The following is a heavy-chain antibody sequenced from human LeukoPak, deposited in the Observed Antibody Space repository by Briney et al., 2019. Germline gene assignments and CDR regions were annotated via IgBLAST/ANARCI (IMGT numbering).Heavy chain of an antibody. V-gene: IGHV3-53*01. CDR3: ARAACSGVSCYGADFYYYMDV. CDR2: IYSGGGT. Sequence: GGSLTLSCAASGFFVSDNYMAWVRQAPGKGLEWVSTIYSGGGTYYARSVEGRFVISRDTSKNSFFLQMDGLRVEDTAVYFCARAACSGVSCYGADFYYYMDVWGEGTTVTVSS. J-gene: IGHJ6*03. D-gene: IGHD2-15*01. CDR1: GFFVSDNY.